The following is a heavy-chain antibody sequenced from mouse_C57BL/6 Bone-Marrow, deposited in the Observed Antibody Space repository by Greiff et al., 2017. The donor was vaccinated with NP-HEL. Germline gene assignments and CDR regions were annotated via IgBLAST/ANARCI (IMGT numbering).Heavy chain of an antibody. CDR1: GYTFTSYG. CDR3: ARWYYGSSYWYFDV. D-gene: IGHD1-1*01. Sequence: VQLQQSGAELARPGASVKLSCKASGYTFTSYGISWVKQRTGQGLEWIGEIYPRGGNTYYNEKFKGKATLTADKSSSTAYMGLRSLTSEDSAVYFCARWYYGSSYWYFDVWGTGTTVTVSS. V-gene: IGHV1-81*01. CDR2: IYPRGGNT. J-gene: IGHJ1*03.